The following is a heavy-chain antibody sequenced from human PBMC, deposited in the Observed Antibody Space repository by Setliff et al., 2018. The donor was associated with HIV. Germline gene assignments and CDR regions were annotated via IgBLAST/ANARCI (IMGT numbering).Heavy chain of an antibody. D-gene: IGHD3-22*01. CDR3: AATYYYDSSGLHGFDY. CDR1: GYIFTSFG. J-gene: IGHJ4*02. V-gene: IGHV1-69*13. Sequence: SVKVSCKASGYIFTSFGVSWVRQAPGQGLEWMGGIIPIFGTANYAQKFQGRVTITADESTSTAYMELSSLRSEDTAVYYCAATYYYDSSGLHGFDYWGQGTLVTVSS. CDR2: IIPIFGTA.